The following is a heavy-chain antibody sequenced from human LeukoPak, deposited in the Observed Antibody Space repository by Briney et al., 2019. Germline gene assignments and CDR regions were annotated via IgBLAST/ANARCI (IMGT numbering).Heavy chain of an antibody. CDR1: GYTFTGYY. CDR3: ARDRGYDSSGYFWFDP. Sequence: GASVKVSCKASGYTFTGYYMHWVRQAPGQGLEWMGWINPNSGGTNYAQKFQGRVTMTRDTSISTAYMELSRLRSDDTAVYYCARDRGYDSSGYFWFDPWGQGTLVTVSS. D-gene: IGHD3-22*01. CDR2: INPNSGGT. J-gene: IGHJ5*02. V-gene: IGHV1-2*02.